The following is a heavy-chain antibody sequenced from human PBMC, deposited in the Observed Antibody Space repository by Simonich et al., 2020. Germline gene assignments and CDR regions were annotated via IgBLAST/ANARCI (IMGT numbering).Heavy chain of an antibody. Sequence: EVQLVQSGAEVKKPGESLKISCKGSGYSFTSYWIGWVRQMPGKGLEWMGILTPVYAATQHSPSFQGQFTIPADKAISTAYLQWSSLKASDTAMYYCVRQGDVLQFLEWSSWGQGTLVTVSS. J-gene: IGHJ5*02. V-gene: IGHV5-51*01. CDR3: VRQGDVLQFLEWSS. D-gene: IGHD3-3*01. CDR2: LTPVYAAT. CDR1: GYSFTSYW.